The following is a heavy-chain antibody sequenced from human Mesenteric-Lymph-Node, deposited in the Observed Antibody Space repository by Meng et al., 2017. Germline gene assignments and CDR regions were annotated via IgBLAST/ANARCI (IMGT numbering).Heavy chain of an antibody. J-gene: IGHJ6*02. CDR1: GGSISSYY. V-gene: IGHV4-59*01. CDR2: IYYSGST. Sequence: LGLSCTVSGGSISSYYWSWIRQPPGKGLEWIGYIYYSGSTNYNPSLKSRVTISVDTSKNQFSLKLSSVTAADTAVYYCAREGTDLYGMDVWGQGTTVTVSS. CDR3: AREGTDLYGMDV. D-gene: IGHD1-14*01.